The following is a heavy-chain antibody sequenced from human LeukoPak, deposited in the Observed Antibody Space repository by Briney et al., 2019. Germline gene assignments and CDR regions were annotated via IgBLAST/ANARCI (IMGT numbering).Heavy chain of an antibody. D-gene: IGHD2-15*01. CDR1: GFIFDNYA. CDR2: ITASGGST. J-gene: IGHJ5*02. Sequence: GGSLRLSCVASGFIFDNYALSWVRQAPGKGLEWVSTITASGGSTYYADSVKGRLTISRDNSKNTLYLQMNSLRAEDTAIYYCARGAIVVAYPTSVDPCGHGAMLTVYS. CDR3: ARGAIVVAYPTSVDP. V-gene: IGHV3-23*01.